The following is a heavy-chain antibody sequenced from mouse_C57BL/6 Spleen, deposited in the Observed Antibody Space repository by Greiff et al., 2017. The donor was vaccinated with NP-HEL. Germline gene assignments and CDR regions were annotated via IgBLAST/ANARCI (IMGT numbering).Heavy chain of an antibody. CDR2: IYPGDGDT. Sequence: VQLQQSGPELVKPGASVKISCKASGYAFSSSWMNWVKQRPGKGLEWIGRIYPGDGDTNYNGKFKGKATLTADKSSSTAYMQLISLTSEDSAVYFCARRGDYDYDVDAMDYWGQGTSVTVSS. V-gene: IGHV1-82*01. J-gene: IGHJ4*01. CDR1: GYAFSSSW. D-gene: IGHD2-4*01. CDR3: ARRGDYDYDVDAMDY.